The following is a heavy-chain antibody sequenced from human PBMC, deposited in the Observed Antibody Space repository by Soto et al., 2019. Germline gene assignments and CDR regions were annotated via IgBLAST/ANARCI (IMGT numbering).Heavy chain of an antibody. CDR1: GGSISSGDYF. D-gene: IGHD1-26*01. J-gene: IGHJ6*02. Sequence: QVQLQESGPGLVKPSQTLSLTCTVSGGSISSGDYFWSWIRQPPGKGLEWIGYIYYSGSTFYNPSLESRVTMSVDTSKNQFSLKLSPVTAADTAVYYCARDAAGIGGDYYYYYAMDVWGQGTTVTVSS. CDR3: ARDAAGIGGDYYYYYAMDV. V-gene: IGHV4-30-4*01. CDR2: IYYSGST.